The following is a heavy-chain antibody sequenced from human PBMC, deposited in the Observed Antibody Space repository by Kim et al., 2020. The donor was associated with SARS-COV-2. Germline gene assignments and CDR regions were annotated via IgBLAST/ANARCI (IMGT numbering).Heavy chain of an antibody. CDR2: ISWNSGSI. V-gene: IGHV3-9*01. D-gene: IGHD3-22*01. J-gene: IGHJ2*01. Sequence: GGSLRLSCAASGFTFGDYAMHWVRQAPGKGLEWVSGISWNSGSIGYADSVKGRFTISRDNAKNSLYLQMNSLRAEDTALYYCAKDPTYYYDSSGPASWYFDLWGRSTLVTVSS. CDR3: AKDPTYYYDSSGPASWYFDL. CDR1: GFTFGDYA.